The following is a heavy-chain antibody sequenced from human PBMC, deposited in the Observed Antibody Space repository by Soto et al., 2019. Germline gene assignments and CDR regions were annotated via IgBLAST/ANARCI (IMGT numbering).Heavy chain of an antibody. CDR3: ARSQGSSTSLEIYYYYYYGMDV. J-gene: IGHJ6*02. D-gene: IGHD2-2*01. Sequence: QVQLVQSGAEVQKPGSSVKVSCKASGGTFSSYAISWVRQAPGQGLEWMGGIIPISDTTNYAQKFQGRVTSTADESTSTAYIELSSLRSEDTAVYYCARSQGSSTSLEIYYYYYYGMDVWGQGTTVTVSS. V-gene: IGHV1-69*01. CDR1: GGTFSSYA. CDR2: IIPISDTT.